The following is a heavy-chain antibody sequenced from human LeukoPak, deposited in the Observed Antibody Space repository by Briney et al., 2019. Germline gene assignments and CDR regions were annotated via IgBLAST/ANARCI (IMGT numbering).Heavy chain of an antibody. CDR2: IYYSGST. D-gene: IGHD5-12*01. J-gene: IGHJ4*02. CDR1: GGSISSSSYY. CDR3: ARVEYSGYEAAGGLDY. V-gene: IGHV4-39*07. Sequence: PSETLSLTCTVSGGSISSSSYYWGWIRQPPGKGLGWIGSIYYSGSTYYNPSLKSRVTISVDTSKSQFSLKLSSVTAADTAVYYCARVEYSGYEAAGGLDYWGQGILVTVSS.